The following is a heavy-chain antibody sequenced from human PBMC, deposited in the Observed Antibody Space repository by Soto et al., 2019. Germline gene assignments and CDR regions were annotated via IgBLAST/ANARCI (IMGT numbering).Heavy chain of an antibody. J-gene: IGHJ4*02. Sequence: GASVKVSCKASGGTFSSYASSWVRQAPGQGLEWMGGIIPIFGTANYAQKFQGRVTITADESTSTAYMELSSLRSEDTAVYYCARRAPHAFDYWGQGTLVTVSS. CDR2: IIPIFGTA. V-gene: IGHV1-69*13. CDR3: ARRAPHAFDY. CDR1: GGTFSSYA.